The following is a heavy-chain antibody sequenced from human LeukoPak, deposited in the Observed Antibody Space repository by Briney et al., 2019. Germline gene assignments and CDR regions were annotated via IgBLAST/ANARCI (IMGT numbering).Heavy chain of an antibody. CDR3: ARDLRGSGSYFDY. Sequence: SETLSLTCTVSGDSISSGDYYWSWIRQPAGKGLEWIGRISSSGSTNYNPSLKSRVTISVDTSKNQFSLKLSSVTAADTAVYYCARDLRGSGSYFDYWGQGTLVTVSS. J-gene: IGHJ4*02. CDR2: ISSSGST. CDR1: GDSISSGDYY. D-gene: IGHD3-22*01. V-gene: IGHV4-61*02.